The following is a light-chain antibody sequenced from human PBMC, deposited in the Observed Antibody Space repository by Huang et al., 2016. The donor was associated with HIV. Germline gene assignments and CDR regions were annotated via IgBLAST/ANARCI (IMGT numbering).Light chain of an antibody. CDR1: QSINKY. CDR2: GAS. V-gene: IGKV1-39*01. CDR3: QQSYKAPRT. Sequence: DIQMTQSPSSLSASVGDRVIIICRASQSINKYLNWYQQMQGKAPKLLIYGASTLQRGVSSRFSGSVSGTDFTLTIGSLQPEDAATYYCQQSYKAPRTFGQGTLLEI. J-gene: IGKJ2*01.